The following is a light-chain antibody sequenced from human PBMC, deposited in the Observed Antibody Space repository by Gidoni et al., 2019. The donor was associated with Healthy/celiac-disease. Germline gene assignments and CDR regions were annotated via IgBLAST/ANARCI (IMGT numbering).Light chain of an antibody. J-gene: IGKJ4*01. Sequence: DIQMTQSPSSLSASVGDRVTITCQASHDISNYLNCYQQKPGKAPKLLIYDASNLETGVPSRFSGSGSGTDFTFTISSLQPEDIATHYCQQYDNLPLTFGGGTKVEIK. V-gene: IGKV1-33*01. CDR1: HDISNY. CDR2: DAS. CDR3: QQYDNLPLT.